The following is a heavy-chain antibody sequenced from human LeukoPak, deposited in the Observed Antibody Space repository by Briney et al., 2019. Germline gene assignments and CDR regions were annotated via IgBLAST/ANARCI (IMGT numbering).Heavy chain of an antibody. Sequence: GGSLRLSCAASGFTFSSYSMNRVRQAPGKGLEWVSSISSSSSYIYYADSVKGRFTISRDNAKNSLYPQMNSLRAEDTAVYYCARAPRADFWSGYYFDYWGQGTLVTVSS. D-gene: IGHD3-3*01. CDR2: ISSSSSYI. V-gene: IGHV3-21*01. CDR3: ARAPRADFWSGYYFDY. CDR1: GFTFSSYS. J-gene: IGHJ4*02.